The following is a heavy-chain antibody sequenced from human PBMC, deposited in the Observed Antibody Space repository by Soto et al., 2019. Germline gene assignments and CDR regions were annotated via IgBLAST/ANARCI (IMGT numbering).Heavy chain of an antibody. CDR3: ARDLSLGITGTTWVV. CDR1: GFTFSSYA. V-gene: IGHV3-30-3*01. Sequence: GGSLRLSCAASGFTFSSYAMHWVRQAPGKGLEWVAVISYDGSNKYYADSVKGRFTISRDNSKNTLYLQMNSLRAEDTAVYYCARDLSLGITGTTWVVWGQGTTVTVSS. J-gene: IGHJ6*02. D-gene: IGHD1-7*01. CDR2: ISYDGSNK.